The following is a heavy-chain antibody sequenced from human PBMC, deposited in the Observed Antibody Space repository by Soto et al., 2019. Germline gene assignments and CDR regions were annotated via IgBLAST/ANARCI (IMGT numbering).Heavy chain of an antibody. CDR2: IYSGGST. CDR1: GVTVSSNY. J-gene: IGHJ4*02. V-gene: IGHV3-66*04. CDR3: ARHGYIYRGGYFDY. Sequence: EVQLVESGGGLVQPGGSLRLSCAASGVTVSSNYMSWVRQARGKGLEWVSVIYSGGSTYYADSVKGRFTISRDNSKNTLYLQMNSLRAEDTALSYCARHGYIYRGGYFDYWGQGTLVTVSS. D-gene: IGHD5-18*01.